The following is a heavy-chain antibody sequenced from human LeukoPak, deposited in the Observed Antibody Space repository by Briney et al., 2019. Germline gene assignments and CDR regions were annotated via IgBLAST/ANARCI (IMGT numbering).Heavy chain of an antibody. D-gene: IGHD5-24*01. CDR2: VGGDGRVT. CDR1: GFTFATYV. CDR3: ASRSRRDGYNYVHFDY. Sequence: GGSLRLSCAASGFTFATYVMTWVRQAPGKGLEWVSSVGGDGRVTYYANSVKGRFTISRDNSKNTIFLQMNSLRVEDTAVYYCASRSRRDGYNYVHFDYWGQGTLVTVSS. V-gene: IGHV3-23*01. J-gene: IGHJ4*02.